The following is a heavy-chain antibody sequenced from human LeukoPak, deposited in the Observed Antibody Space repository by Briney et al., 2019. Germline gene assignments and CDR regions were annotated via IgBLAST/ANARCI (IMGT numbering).Heavy chain of an antibody. Sequence: PGGSLRLSCAASGFTFSHYSIHWARQAPGKGLEWVVVISSDGNNKYYADSLKGRFTISRDSSKNTLYLQMNSLRAEDTAIYYCTRGVGSSSWYFDHWGQGTLVTVPS. J-gene: IGHJ4*02. CDR3: TRGVGSSSWYFDH. D-gene: IGHD6-13*01. CDR1: GFTFSHYS. V-gene: IGHV3-30*03. CDR2: ISSDGNNK.